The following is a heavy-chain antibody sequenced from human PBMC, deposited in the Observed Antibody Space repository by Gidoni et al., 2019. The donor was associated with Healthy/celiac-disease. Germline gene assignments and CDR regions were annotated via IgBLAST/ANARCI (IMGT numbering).Heavy chain of an antibody. CDR2: IRYDGSNK. CDR3: AKDWGGDGYNYIDY. CDR1: GFPFSSYG. D-gene: IGHD5-12*01. J-gene: IGHJ4*02. Sequence: QVQLVESGGGVVQPGRSLRLSCAASGFPFSSYGMHWVRQAPGKGLEWVAFIRYDGSNKYYADSVKGRFTISRDNSKNTLYLQMNSLRAEDTAVYYCAKDWGGDGYNYIDYWGQGTLVTVSS. V-gene: IGHV3-30*02.